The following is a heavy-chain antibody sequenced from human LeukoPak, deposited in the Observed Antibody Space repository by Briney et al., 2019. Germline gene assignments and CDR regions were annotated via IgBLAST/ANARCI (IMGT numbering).Heavy chain of an antibody. D-gene: IGHD3-3*01. CDR2: IYYSGST. J-gene: IGHJ5*02. CDR3: ATAPPTSYYDFWSMKSWFDP. CDR1: GGSISSYY. V-gene: IGHV4-59*01. Sequence: SETLSLTCTVSGGSISSYYWSWIRQPPGKGLEWIGYIYYSGSTNYNPSLKSRVTISVDTSKNQFSLKLSSVTAADTAVYYCATAPPTSYYDFWSMKSWFDPWGQGTLVTVSS.